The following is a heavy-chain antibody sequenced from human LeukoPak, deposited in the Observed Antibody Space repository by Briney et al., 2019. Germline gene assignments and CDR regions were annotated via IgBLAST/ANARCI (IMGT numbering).Heavy chain of an antibody. CDR1: GGSISNYY. D-gene: IGHD3-10*01. CDR3: ARDLSSRGVISLDY. Sequence: SETLSLTCTVSGGSISNYYWSWIRQPAGKGVEWIGRIYSDGRTNYDLSLSSRLAMSVDTSKNQFSLKLSSVTAADTAVYYCARDLSSRGVISLDYWGQGTLVTVSS. J-gene: IGHJ4*02. V-gene: IGHV4-4*07. CDR2: IYSDGRT.